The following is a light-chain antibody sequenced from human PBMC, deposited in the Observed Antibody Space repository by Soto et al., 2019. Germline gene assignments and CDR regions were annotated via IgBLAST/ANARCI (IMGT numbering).Light chain of an antibody. CDR3: QQYDGSLVA. CDR1: QSSSSAY. Sequence: EIVLTQSPGTLSLSPGERATLSCRASQSSSSAYLAWYQQKPGQAPRLLIYGASSRATGIPDRFSGSGSGTGFTLTISRLEPEDFAVYYCQQYDGSLVAFGLRTKVEIK. CDR2: GAS. J-gene: IGKJ1*01. V-gene: IGKV3-20*01.